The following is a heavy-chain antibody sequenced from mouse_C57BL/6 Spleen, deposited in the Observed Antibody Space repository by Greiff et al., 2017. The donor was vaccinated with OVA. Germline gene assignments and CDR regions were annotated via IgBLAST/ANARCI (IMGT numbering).Heavy chain of an antibody. J-gene: IGHJ4*01. D-gene: IGHD2-10*02. CDR2: INPNNGGT. Sequence: VQLQQSGPELVKPGASVKIPCKASGYTFTDYYMDWVKQSHGKGLEWIGDINPNNGGTIYNQKFKGKATLTVDKSSSPAYMELRSLTSEDTAVYYCARSRYGPDYAMEYGGQGTSVTDS. V-gene: IGHV1-18*01. CDR3: ARSRYGPDYAMEY. CDR1: GYTFTDYY.